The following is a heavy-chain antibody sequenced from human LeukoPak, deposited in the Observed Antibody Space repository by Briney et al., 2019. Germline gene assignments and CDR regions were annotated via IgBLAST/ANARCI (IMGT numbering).Heavy chain of an antibody. CDR3: ARHVAVTRAFDI. CDR1: GGSLSSGGYS. D-gene: IGHD4-17*01. Sequence: PSETLSLTCAVSGGSLSSGGYSWSWIRQPPGKGLEWIGYIYHSGSTYYNPSLKSRVTISVDRSKNQFSLKLSSVTAADTAVYYCARHVAVTRAFDIWGQGTMVTVSS. V-gene: IGHV4-30-2*01. CDR2: IYHSGST. J-gene: IGHJ3*02.